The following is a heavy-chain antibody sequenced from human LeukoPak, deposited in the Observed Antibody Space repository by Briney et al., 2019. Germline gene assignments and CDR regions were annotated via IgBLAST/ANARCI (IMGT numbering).Heavy chain of an antibody. CDR3: ARHLGAQILISFDI. CDR2: IYSTGST. V-gene: IGHV4-4*07. Sequence: SETLSLTCTVSGGSINRYYWTWIRQPPGKGLEWIGRIYSTGSTNYNPSLKSRVTMSVDTSKNHFSLNLNSVTAADTAVYYCARHLGAQILISFDIWGRGTMVTVSS. J-gene: IGHJ3*02. D-gene: IGHD3-10*01. CDR1: GGSINRYY.